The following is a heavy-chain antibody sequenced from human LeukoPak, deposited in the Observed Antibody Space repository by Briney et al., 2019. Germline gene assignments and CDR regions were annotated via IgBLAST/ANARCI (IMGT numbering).Heavy chain of an antibody. CDR2: INPNSGGT. D-gene: IGHD4-17*01. J-gene: IGHJ3*02. V-gene: IGHV1-2*02. Sequence: ASVKVSCKASGYTFTGYYMHWVRQAPGQGLEWMGWINPNSGGTNYAQKFQGRVTMTRDTSISTAYMELSRLRSDDTAVYYCARETTTVTTSAFDIWGQGTMVTVSS. CDR1: GYTFTGYY. CDR3: ARETTTVTTSAFDI.